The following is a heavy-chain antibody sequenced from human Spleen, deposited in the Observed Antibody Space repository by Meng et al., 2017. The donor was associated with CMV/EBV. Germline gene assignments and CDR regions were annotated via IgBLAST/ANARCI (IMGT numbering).Heavy chain of an antibody. D-gene: IGHD5-12*01. Sequence: QVQLQQWGAGLLKPSETLALTCAVYGGSFSGYYWSWSRQPPGKGLEWIGEINHSGSTNYNPSLKSRVTISVDTSKNQFSLKLSSVTAADTTVYYCARSARGYSCYPFDYWGQGTLVTVSS. J-gene: IGHJ4*02. CDR1: GGSFSGYY. CDR2: INHSGST. CDR3: ARSARGYSCYPFDY. V-gene: IGHV4-34*01.